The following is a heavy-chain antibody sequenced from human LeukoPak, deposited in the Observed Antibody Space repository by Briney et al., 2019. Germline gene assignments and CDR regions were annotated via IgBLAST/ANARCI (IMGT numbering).Heavy chain of an antibody. CDR3: ARHAYSGDYYDY. CDR1: GGSISSYY. V-gene: IGHV4-59*08. Sequence: SETLSLTCTVSGGSISSYYWSWIRQPPGKGLEWIGYIYYSGSTNYNPSLKSRVTISVDTSKNQFSLKLSSVTAADTAVYYCARHAYSGDYYDYWGQGTLVTVSS. CDR2: IYYSGST. J-gene: IGHJ4*02. D-gene: IGHD4-17*01.